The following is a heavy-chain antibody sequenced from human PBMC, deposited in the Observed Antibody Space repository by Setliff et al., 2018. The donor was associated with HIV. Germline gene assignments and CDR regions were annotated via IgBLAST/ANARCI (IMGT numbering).Heavy chain of an antibody. CDR3: ARDLGYSSSSGWFDP. J-gene: IGHJ5*02. CDR1: GFTFTGYY. D-gene: IGHD6-6*01. CDR2: ITPNSGGT. Sequence: VASVKVSCKASGFTFTGYYIHWVRQAPGQRLEWMGWITPNSGGTNYAQKFQGRVTMTRDTSISTAYMELSGLRSDDTAVYYCARDLGYSSSSGWFDPWGQGTLVTVSS. V-gene: IGHV1-2*02.